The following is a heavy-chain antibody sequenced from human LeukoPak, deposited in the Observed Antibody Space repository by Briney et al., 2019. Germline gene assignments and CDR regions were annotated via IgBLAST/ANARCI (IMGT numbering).Heavy chain of an antibody. CDR3: ARGPNYYDSSGYYSDAFDI. Sequence: PSETLSLTCTVSGGSISSYYWSWIRQPAGKGLEWIGRIYTSGSTNYNPSLKSRVTISVDTSKNQFSLKLSSVTAADTAVYYCARGPNYYDSSGYYSDAFDIWGQGTMVTVSS. V-gene: IGHV4-4*07. CDR2: IYTSGST. CDR1: GGSISSYY. D-gene: IGHD3-22*01. J-gene: IGHJ3*02.